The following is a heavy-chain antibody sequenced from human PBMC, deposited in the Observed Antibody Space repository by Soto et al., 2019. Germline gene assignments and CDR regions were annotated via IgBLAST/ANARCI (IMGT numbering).Heavy chain of an antibody. CDR3: ARGLIVWFGELARRGGYYYYMDV. V-gene: IGHV4-34*01. J-gene: IGHJ6*03. Sequence: QVQLQQWGAGLLKPSETLSLTCAVYGGSFSGYQWSWIRQTPGKGLEWIGGINDSGDINYNPSLKSRVSILVDSPKRQISLRVSSVTAAATAVYYCARGLIVWFGELARRGGYYYYMDVWGKGTTVTVSS. D-gene: IGHD3-10*01. CDR1: GGSFSGYQ. CDR2: INDSGDI.